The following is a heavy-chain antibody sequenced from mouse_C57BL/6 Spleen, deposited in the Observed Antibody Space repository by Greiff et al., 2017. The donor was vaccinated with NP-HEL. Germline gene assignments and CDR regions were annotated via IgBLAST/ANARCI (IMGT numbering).Heavy chain of an antibody. D-gene: IGHD2-1*01. V-gene: IGHV1-54*01. CDR2: INPGSGGT. Sequence: LQESGAELVRPGTSVKVSCKASGYAFTNYLIEWVKQRPGQGLEWIGVINPGSGGTNYNEKFKGKATLTADKSSSTAYMQLSSLTSEDSAVYFCARSEDGNYDYWGQGTTLTVSS. J-gene: IGHJ2*01. CDR1: GYAFTNYL. CDR3: ARSEDGNYDY.